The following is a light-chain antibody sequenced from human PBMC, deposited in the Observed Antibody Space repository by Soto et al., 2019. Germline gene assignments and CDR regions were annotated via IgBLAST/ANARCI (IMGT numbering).Light chain of an antibody. V-gene: IGLV2-8*01. Sequence: QSVVTQPPSASGSPGQSVTFSCTGTSSDVGTYDYVSWYQQYPGKAPKLLIYGVTRRPSGVPDRFSGSKSGNTAALTVSGLQAEDEAYYYCSSYVGRSMYVCGTGTKVTVL. CDR2: GVT. CDR3: SSYVGRSMYV. J-gene: IGLJ1*01. CDR1: SSDVGTYDY.